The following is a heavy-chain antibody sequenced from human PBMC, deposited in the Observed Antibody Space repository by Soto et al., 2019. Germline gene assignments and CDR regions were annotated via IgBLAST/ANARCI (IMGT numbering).Heavy chain of an antibody. CDR3: AKAPKLMVRGVMKYYGMDV. CDR1: GFTFSSYA. V-gene: IGHV3-23*01. D-gene: IGHD3-10*01. Sequence: GGSLRLSCAASGFTFSSYAMSWVRQAPGKGLEWVSAISGSGGSTYYADSVKGRFTISRDNSKNTLYLQMNSLRAEDTAVYYFAKAPKLMVRGVMKYYGMDVWGQGTTVTVSS. J-gene: IGHJ6*02. CDR2: ISGSGGST.